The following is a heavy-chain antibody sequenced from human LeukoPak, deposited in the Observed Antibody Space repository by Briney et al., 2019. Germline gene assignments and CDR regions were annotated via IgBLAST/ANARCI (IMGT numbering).Heavy chain of an antibody. CDR3: ARHRAYSSSSPFDY. V-gene: IGHV4-61*08. CDR2: IYYTGST. Sequence: SETLSLTGTVSGGSISSDEYYWSWIRQPPWKGLEWIGYIYYTGSTNYNPSLKSRVTMFVDMSKNQFSLRLSSVTAADTAVYYCARHRAYSSSSPFDYWGQGTLVTVSS. J-gene: IGHJ4*02. CDR1: GGSISSDEYY. D-gene: IGHD6-6*01.